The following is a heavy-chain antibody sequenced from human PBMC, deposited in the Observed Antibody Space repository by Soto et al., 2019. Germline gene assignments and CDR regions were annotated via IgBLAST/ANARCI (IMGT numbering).Heavy chain of an antibody. CDR2: ISYSGETK. J-gene: IGHJ4*02. V-gene: IGHV3-48*02. CDR1: GFTFTKYR. D-gene: IGHD2-15*01. Sequence: GGSLRLSCVTSGFTFTKYRMNWVRQAPGKGLEWVSYISYSGETKYYADSLKGRYAISRDDAKNSVYLQMNSLRDEDTAFYYCVRGVVVVVGSTAENFDHWGQGTLVTVSS. CDR3: VRGVVVVVGSTAENFDH.